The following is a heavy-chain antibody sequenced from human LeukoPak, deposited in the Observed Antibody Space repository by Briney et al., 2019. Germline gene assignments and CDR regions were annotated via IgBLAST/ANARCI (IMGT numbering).Heavy chain of an antibody. J-gene: IGHJ4*02. D-gene: IGHD2-21*02. CDR3: VRDHRYDCSGYYDY. CDR2: IYAGGFT. CDR1: EFDVATNY. V-gene: IGHV3-66*01. Sequence: GGSLRLSCAVSEFDVATNYMSWVRQAPGKGPEWVSVIYAGGFTNYADSVRARFLISRDTSANTLFLQMDRLRVEDTAVYFCVRDHRYDCSGYYDYWGQGTLVTVSS.